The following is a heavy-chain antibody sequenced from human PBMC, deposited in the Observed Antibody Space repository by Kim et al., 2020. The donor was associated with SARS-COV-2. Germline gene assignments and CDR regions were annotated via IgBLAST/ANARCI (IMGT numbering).Heavy chain of an antibody. CDR2: INTNTGNP. V-gene: IGHV7-4-1*02. D-gene: IGHD6-13*01. J-gene: IGHJ6*02. CDR1: GYTFTSYA. CDR3: ARDLGGSWYGGPYYYYGMDV. Sequence: ASVKVSCKASGYTFTSYAMNWVRQAPGQGLEWMGWINTNTGNPTYAQGFTGRFVFSLDTSVSTAYLQISSLKAEDTAVYYCARDLGGSWYGGPYYYYGMDVWGQGTTVTVSS.